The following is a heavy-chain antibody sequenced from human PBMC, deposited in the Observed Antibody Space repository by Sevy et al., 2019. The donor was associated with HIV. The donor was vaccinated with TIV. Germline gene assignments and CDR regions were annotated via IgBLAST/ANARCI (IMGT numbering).Heavy chain of an antibody. J-gene: IGHJ6*02. Sequence: ASVTVSCKASGYTFTSYGISWVRQAPGQGLEWMGWISAYNGNTNYAQKLQGRVTMTTDTSTSTAYMELRSLRSDDTAVYYCARDLPHYYDSSGYYYGMDVWGQGTTVTVSS. CDR1: GYTFTSYG. D-gene: IGHD3-22*01. V-gene: IGHV1-18*01. CDR2: ISAYNGNT. CDR3: ARDLPHYYDSSGYYYGMDV.